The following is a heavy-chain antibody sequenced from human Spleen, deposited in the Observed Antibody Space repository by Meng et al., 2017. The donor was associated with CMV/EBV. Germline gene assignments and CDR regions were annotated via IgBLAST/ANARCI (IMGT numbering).Heavy chain of an antibody. J-gene: IGHJ6*02. CDR2: ISSSSSYI. CDR3: ARYREWLQFGNHFYRMDV. CDR1: RFTFSAHN. V-gene: IGHV3-21*01. Sequence: GESLKISCAASRFTFSAHNMNWVRQAPGKGLEWVSSISSSSSYIYYADSVKGRFTISRDNAKNSLYLEMNSLRVDDTAVYYCARYREWLQFGNHFYRMDVWGQGTTVTVSS. D-gene: IGHD5-24*01.